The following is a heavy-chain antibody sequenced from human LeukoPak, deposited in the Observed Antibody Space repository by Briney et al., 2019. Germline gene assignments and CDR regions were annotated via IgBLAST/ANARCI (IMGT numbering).Heavy chain of an antibody. CDR1: GFNFNRYG. CDR2: ISNDGSDE. D-gene: IGHD3-10*01. CDR3: AKGVGGSGSLKFHFDS. J-gene: IGHJ4*02. V-gene: IGHV3-30*18. Sequence: GGSLRLSCAASGFNFNRYGMHWVRQAPGKGLEWVAVISNDGSDEYYADSVKGRFTISRDNSKNTLYLQMNSLRVEDTAVYYCAKGVGGSGSLKFHFDSWGQGTLVTVSS.